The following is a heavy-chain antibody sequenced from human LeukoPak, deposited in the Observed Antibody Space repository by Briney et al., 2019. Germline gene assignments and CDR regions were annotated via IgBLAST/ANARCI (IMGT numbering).Heavy chain of an antibody. Sequence: TTSETLSLTCAVYGGSFRGYYWSGIREPPGKGREGIGEINHSGSTNYNPSLKSRVTISVDTSENQFSLKLSSATAADPAVYYCARADLWSGDSLRCYYFDFWGQGTLVPVSS. D-gene: IGHD3-3*01. CDR2: INHSGST. CDR1: GGSFRGYY. CDR3: ARADLWSGDSLRCYYFDF. V-gene: IGHV4-34*01. J-gene: IGHJ4*02.